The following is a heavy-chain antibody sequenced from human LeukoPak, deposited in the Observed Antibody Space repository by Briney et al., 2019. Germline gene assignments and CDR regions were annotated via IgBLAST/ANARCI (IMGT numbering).Heavy chain of an antibody. CDR3: ARALPRYCSGGSCYSRDY. CDR1: GYTFTGYY. V-gene: IGHV1-2*02. Sequence: GASVKVSCKASGYTFTGYYLHWVRQAPGQGLEWMGWINPNSGGTNYAQKFQGRVTMTRDTSISTAYMELSRLRSDDTAVYYCARALPRYCSGGSCYSRDYWGQGTLVTVSS. CDR2: INPNSGGT. D-gene: IGHD2-15*01. J-gene: IGHJ4*02.